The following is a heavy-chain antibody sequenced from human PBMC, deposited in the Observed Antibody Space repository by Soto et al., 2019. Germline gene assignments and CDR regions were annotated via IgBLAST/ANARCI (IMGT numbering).Heavy chain of an antibody. V-gene: IGHV3-30*03. CDR2: ISYDGSDK. D-gene: IGHD3-10*01. CDR1: GFNFSSYW. CDR3: VGGQYYFDY. J-gene: IGHJ4*02. Sequence: VQLVESGGGLVQPGGSLRLSCAASGFNFSSYWMHWVREGPDKGLEWVAIISYDGSDKYYADSVKGRFTISRDNSKNTLYLQMNSLRPEDTALYYCVGGQYYFDYRGQGTLVIVSS.